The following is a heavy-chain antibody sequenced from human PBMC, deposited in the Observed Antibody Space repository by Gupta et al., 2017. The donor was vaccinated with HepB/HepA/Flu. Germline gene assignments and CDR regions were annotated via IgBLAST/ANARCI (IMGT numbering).Heavy chain of an antibody. CDR3: ASGYRGYDFYGMDV. J-gene: IGHJ6*02. V-gene: IGHV4-4*02. CDR2: VYHSEST. D-gene: IGHD5-12*01. Sequence: QVQLQESGPGLVRPSGTLSLSCAVSGDSIHTGNWWSWVRQSPGKGLEWIGEVYHSESTNYNPSLKSRVTMSVDKSMNQFSLKLTSVTAADTAIYYCASGYRGYDFYGMDVWGQGTTVTVSS. CDR1: GDSIHTGNW.